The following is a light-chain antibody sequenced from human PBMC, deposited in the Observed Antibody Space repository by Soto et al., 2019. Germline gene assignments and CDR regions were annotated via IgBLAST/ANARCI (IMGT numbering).Light chain of an antibody. J-gene: IGLJ2*01. V-gene: IGLV7-46*01. CDR2: DTS. Sequence: QAVVTQESSLTVSPGGTVTLTCGSSTGGVTSAHYPYWFQQRPGQAPRTLIYDTSNKHSWTPARFSGSLLGGKAALTLSGAQPEDEAEYYCLLSYSDAVIFGGGTKLTVL. CDR1: TGGVTSAHY. CDR3: LLSYSDAVI.